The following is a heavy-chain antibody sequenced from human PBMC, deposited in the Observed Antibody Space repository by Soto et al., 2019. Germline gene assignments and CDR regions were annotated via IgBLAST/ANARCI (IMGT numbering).Heavy chain of an antibody. CDR1: GFTFSSYS. CDR2: ISSSSSYI. V-gene: IGHV3-21*01. J-gene: IGHJ4*02. D-gene: IGHD2-15*01. Sequence: EVQLVESGGGLVKPGGSLRLSCAASGFTFSSYSMNWVRQAPGKGLEWVSSISSSSSYIYYADSVKGRFTISRDNAKNSLYLQMNSLRAEDTAVYYCAGVPGYCSGGSCTDYWGQGTLVTVSS. CDR3: AGVPGYCSGGSCTDY.